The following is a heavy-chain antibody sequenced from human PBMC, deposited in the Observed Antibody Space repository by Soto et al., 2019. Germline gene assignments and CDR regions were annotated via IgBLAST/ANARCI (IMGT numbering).Heavy chain of an antibody. V-gene: IGHV3-23*01. CDR3: AKGGGSKDYYDTSGYYLYYYYAMDV. J-gene: IGHJ6*02. CDR2: LSGSGVST. CDR1: GFTFSSYA. D-gene: IGHD3-22*01. Sequence: EVQLLESGGGLVQPGGSLRLSCAASGFTFSSYAMTWVRQAPGKGLEWFSALSGSGVSTYYADSVKGRFTISRDKSKNTLYLQMNSRRAEDTAVYYCAKGGGSKDYYDTSGYYLYYYYAMDVWGQGTTVTVSS.